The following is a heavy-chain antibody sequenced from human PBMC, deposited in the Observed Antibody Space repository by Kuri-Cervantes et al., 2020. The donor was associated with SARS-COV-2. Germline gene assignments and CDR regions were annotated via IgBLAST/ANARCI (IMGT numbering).Heavy chain of an antibody. V-gene: IGHV1-2*04. CDR3: ARASVRGIIITYHSYGMDV. D-gene: IGHD3-10*01. CDR2: INPNSGGT. CDR1: GYTFTGYY. Sequence: ASVKVSCKASGYTFTGYYTHWVRQAPGRGLEWMGWINPNSGGTNYAQKFQGWVTMTRDTSISTAYMELSRLRSDDTAVYYCARASVRGIIITYHSYGMDVWGQGTTVTVSS. J-gene: IGHJ6*02.